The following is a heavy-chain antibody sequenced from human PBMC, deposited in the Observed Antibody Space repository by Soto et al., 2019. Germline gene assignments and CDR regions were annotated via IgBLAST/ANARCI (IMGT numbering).Heavy chain of an antibody. J-gene: IGHJ4*02. CDR2: IWYDGSKK. CDR1: GFTFSTYG. Sequence: QVQLVESGGGVVQPGRSLRLSCAASGFTFSTYGIHWVRQAPGKGLEWLAVIWYDGSKKYYADSVQGRFTISRDNSKNIGYLQMNSLRAEDTAVYYCVKDHCGGDCYSNPYFDYWGQGTLVTVSS. V-gene: IGHV3-33*06. CDR3: VKDHCGGDCYSNPYFDY. D-gene: IGHD2-21*02.